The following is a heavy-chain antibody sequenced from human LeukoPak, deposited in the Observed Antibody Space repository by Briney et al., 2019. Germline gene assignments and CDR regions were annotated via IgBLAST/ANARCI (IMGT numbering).Heavy chain of an antibody. V-gene: IGHV3-53*01. CDR1: GFTVSSNS. D-gene: IGHD3-10*01. CDR3: ARENNFGSGMDV. Sequence: GGSLRLSCAASGFTVSSNSMNWVRRAPGEGLQWVSVIYSGGNTYYADSVKGRFTISRDNSKNTPYLQMNSLSAEDTAVYYCARENNFGSGMDVWGQGTTVTVSS. CDR2: IYSGGNT. J-gene: IGHJ6*02.